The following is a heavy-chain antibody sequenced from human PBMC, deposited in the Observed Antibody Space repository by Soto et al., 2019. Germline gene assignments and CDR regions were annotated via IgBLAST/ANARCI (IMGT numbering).Heavy chain of an antibody. J-gene: IGHJ4*01. Sequence: GGSLRLSCVAFGFKFIFYGMHWVRQAPGKGLEWVAVISYDGSNKKYADSVRGRFTISRDNSKNTLYLQIDSLRPEDTAVYYCANYLNVIMFGGNIESPGYIDHWGHGTLVTVSS. D-gene: IGHD3-16*02. CDR3: ANYLNVIMFGGNIESPGYIDH. CDR1: GFKFIFYG. V-gene: IGHV3-30*18. CDR2: ISYDGSNK.